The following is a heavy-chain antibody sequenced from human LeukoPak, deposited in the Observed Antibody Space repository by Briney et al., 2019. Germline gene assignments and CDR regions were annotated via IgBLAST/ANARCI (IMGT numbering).Heavy chain of an antibody. Sequence: GGSLRLSCAASGFAFSNAWMHWVRQAPGKGLEWVGRIKTKSGGETTEYAAPVKGRFTVSRDDSLNTVLLQMSTLQTEDTAVYYCTTGANGLHALNVWGQGTMVTVSS. CDR3: TTGANGLHALNV. D-gene: IGHD4-17*01. CDR2: IKTKSGGETT. J-gene: IGHJ3*01. CDR1: GFAFSNAW. V-gene: IGHV3-15*01.